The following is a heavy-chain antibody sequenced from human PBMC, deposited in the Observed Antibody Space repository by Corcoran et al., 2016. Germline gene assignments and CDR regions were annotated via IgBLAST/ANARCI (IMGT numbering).Heavy chain of an antibody. CDR3: AKEFHSSGYGAYFDY. CDR1: GFTFVAYA. V-gene: IGHV3-30*18. Sequence: QVQLVESGGGVVQPGGSWRPSCAALGFTFVAYAMQGFRQPPGKGWEWVAVISEAGSTEYYADSVKGRFTISRDNSKNTLFLQMGSLRAEETAVYYCAKEFHSSGYGAYFDYWGQGALVTVSS. J-gene: IGHJ4*02. CDR2: ISEAGSTE. D-gene: IGHD3-22*01.